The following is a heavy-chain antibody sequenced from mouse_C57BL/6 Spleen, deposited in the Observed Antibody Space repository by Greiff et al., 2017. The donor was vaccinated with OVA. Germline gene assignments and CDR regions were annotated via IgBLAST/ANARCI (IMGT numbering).Heavy chain of an antibody. Sequence: QVQLQQPGAELVKPGASVKVSCKASGYTFTSYWMHWVKQRPGQGLEWIGRIHPSDSDTNYNQQFKGKATLTVDKSSSTADMQLSSLTSEDSAVYYCAMGYDGSSDYGGQGTTLTVAS. J-gene: IGHJ2*01. CDR1: GYTFTSYW. D-gene: IGHD1-1*01. CDR2: IHPSDSDT. V-gene: IGHV1-74*01. CDR3: AMGYDGSSDY.